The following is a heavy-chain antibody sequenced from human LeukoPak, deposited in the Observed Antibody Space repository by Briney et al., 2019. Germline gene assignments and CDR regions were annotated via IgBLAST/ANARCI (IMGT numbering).Heavy chain of an antibody. D-gene: IGHD3-3*01. CDR3: ARGVVITSYFDY. CDR2: IYYSGST. Sequence: SETLSLTCTVSGDSITSRSYYWGWIRQAPGKGLEWIGYIYYSGSTNYNPSLKSRVTISVDTSKNQFSLKLSSVTAADTAVYYCARGVVITSYFDYWGQGTLVTVSS. V-gene: IGHV4-61*05. CDR1: GDSITSRSYY. J-gene: IGHJ4*02.